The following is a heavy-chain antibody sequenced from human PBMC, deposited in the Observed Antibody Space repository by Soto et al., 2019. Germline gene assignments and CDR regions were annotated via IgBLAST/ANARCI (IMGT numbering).Heavy chain of an antibody. V-gene: IGHV1-69*13. CDR1: GGTFSSYA. D-gene: IGHD3-22*01. J-gene: IGHJ4*02. Sequence: GASVKVSCKASGGTFSSYAISWVRQAPGQGLEWMGGIIPIFGTANYAQKFQGRVTITADESTSTAYMELSSLRSEDTAVYYCAREPLTYYYDSSGYSTGYYFDYWGQGTLVP. CDR2: IIPIFGTA. CDR3: AREPLTYYYDSSGYSTGYYFDY.